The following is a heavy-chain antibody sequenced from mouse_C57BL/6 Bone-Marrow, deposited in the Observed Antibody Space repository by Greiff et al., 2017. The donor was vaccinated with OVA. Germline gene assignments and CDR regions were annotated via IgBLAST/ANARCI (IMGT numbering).Heavy chain of an antibody. CDR1: GFSLTSYG. CDR2: IWSGGST. Sequence: VKLMESGPGLVQPSQSLSITCTVSGFSLTSYGVHWVRQSPGKGLEWLGVIWSGGSTDYNAAFISRLSISKDNSKSQVFFKMNSLQADDTAIYYCARPSNWDVDAMDYWGQGTSVTVSS. J-gene: IGHJ4*01. CDR3: ARPSNWDVDAMDY. D-gene: IGHD4-1*01. V-gene: IGHV2-2*01.